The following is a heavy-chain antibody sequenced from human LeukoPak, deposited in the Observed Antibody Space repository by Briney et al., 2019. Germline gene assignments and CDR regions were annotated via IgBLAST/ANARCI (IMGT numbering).Heavy chain of an antibody. CDR2: IDPTGDRT. V-gene: IGHV1-46*01. CDR3: ARDEGSQGIPTSIYDY. CDR1: GFSFSSHY. D-gene: IGHD2-2*01. J-gene: IGHJ4*02. Sequence: GASVKLCCKASGFSFSSHYAHWVRQAPGPGLEWRGRIDPTGDRTVYAQKFQGRITMTRDMSTNTVYMELSSLRYADTAFYFCARDEGSQGIPTSIYDYWGQGSLVTVSS.